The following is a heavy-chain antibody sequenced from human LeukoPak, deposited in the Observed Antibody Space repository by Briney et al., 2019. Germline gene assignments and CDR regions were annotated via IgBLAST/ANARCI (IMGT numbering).Heavy chain of an antibody. Sequence: GRALRLSCAASGFTFSSYAMHWVRQAPGKGLEWVAVISYDGSNKYYADSVKGRFTISRDNSKNTLYLQMNSLRAEDTAVYYCAKAAQWLVRGDYWGQGTLVTVSS. CDR1: GFTFSSYA. CDR3: AKAAQWLVRGDY. D-gene: IGHD6-19*01. V-gene: IGHV3-30-3*01. J-gene: IGHJ4*02. CDR2: ISYDGSNK.